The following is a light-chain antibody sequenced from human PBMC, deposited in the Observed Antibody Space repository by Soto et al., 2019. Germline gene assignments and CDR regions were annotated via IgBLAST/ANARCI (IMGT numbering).Light chain of an antibody. Sequence: QSVLTQPDSVSGSPGQSITISCTGTSSDVGGYNYVSWYQQHPGKAPKLMIYDVSNRPSGVSNRFSGSKSGNTASLTISGLQAEDEADYYCSSYTSSSTLFGGGTKLTVL. J-gene: IGLJ2*01. V-gene: IGLV2-14*01. CDR3: SSYTSSSTL. CDR2: DVS. CDR1: SSDVGGYNY.